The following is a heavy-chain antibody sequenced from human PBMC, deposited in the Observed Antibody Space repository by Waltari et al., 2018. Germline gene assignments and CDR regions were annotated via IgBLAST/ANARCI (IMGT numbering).Heavy chain of an antibody. Sequence: QLHLQESGPGLVKPSETLSLTCSVSGGSITTSRHYWGWIRQPPGKGLEWTGTISYSEATYYNPSLRSRVTISVDTSKNQFSLKLNSVTAADTAVYYCATYVGASVGTAAFDVWGQGTMVTVSS. CDR1: GGSITTSRHY. J-gene: IGHJ3*01. V-gene: IGHV4-39*01. D-gene: IGHD3-16*01. CDR3: ATYVGASVGTAAFDV. CDR2: ISYSEAT.